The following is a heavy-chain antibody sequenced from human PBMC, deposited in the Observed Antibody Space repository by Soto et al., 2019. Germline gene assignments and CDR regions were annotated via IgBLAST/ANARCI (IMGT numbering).Heavy chain of an antibody. CDR1: GGSISSGGYY. V-gene: IGHV4-31*03. CDR2: ISDSGNT. J-gene: IGHJ4*02. D-gene: IGHD3-9*01. CDR3: ARTTFYDIFTAYYSLFDY. Sequence: QVQLQESGPGLVKPSQTLTLTCTVSGGSISSGGYYWSWIRQHPGKGLEWIGHISDSGNTYYNPSLKSRLTISVDTSKNHFSLNLSAVTAADTAVYYCARTTFYDIFTAYYSLFDYWGQGTLVTVSS.